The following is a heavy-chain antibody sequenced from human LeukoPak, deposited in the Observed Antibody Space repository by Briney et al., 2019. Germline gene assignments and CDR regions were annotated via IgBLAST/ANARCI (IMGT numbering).Heavy chain of an antibody. CDR2: IKQDGSEK. CDR1: VFTFSSYD. D-gene: IGHD5-24*01. CDR3: ARVGDGYNTAYFDY. Sequence: GGSLRLSCAASVFTFSSYDMTWLRQAPGKGREGVANIKQDGSEKYYVDSVKGRFTISRDNAKNSLYLQMNSLRAEDTAVYYCARVGDGYNTAYFDYWGQGTLVTVSS. V-gene: IGHV3-7*01. J-gene: IGHJ4*02.